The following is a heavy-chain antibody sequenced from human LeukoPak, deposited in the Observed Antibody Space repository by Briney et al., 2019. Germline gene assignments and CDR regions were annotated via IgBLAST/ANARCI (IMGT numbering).Heavy chain of an antibody. J-gene: IGHJ4*02. CDR1: GFTFSSYA. CDR2: ISGSGGST. CDR3: ARAKYDILTGTYYFDY. Sequence: GGSLRLSCAASGFTFSSYAMSWVRQAPGKGLEWVSAISGSGGSTYYADSVKGRFTISRDNSKNTLYLQMNSLRAEDTAVYYCARAKYDILTGTYYFDYWGQGTLVTVSS. V-gene: IGHV3-23*01. D-gene: IGHD3-9*01.